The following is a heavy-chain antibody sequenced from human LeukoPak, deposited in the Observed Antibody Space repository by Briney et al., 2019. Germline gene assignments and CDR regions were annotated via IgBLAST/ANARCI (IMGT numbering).Heavy chain of an antibody. CDR2: IIGSGGAT. J-gene: IGHJ4*02. Sequence: GGSLRLSCAASGLIFNNYTMNWVRQAPGKGLEWVSAIIGSGGATYYADSVKGRFTISRDNSRNTLYLQMNSLRVEDTAVYYCAKDLVSRDGYDLGDYWGQGTLVAVSS. V-gene: IGHV3-23*01. CDR3: AKDLVSRDGYDLGDY. CDR1: GLIFNNYT. D-gene: IGHD5-24*01.